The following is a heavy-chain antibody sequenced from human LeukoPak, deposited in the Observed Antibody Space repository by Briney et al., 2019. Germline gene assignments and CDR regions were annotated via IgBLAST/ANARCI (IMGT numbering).Heavy chain of an antibody. Sequence: SETLSLTCTVSGGSISSYYWSWIRQPPGKGLEWIGYIYYSGSTNYNPSLKSRVTISVDTSKNQFPLKLSSVTAADTAVYYCARHAVDTAMAPFDYWGQGTLVTVSS. CDR1: GGSISSYY. D-gene: IGHD5-18*01. J-gene: IGHJ4*02. CDR2: IYYSGST. CDR3: ARHAVDTAMAPFDY. V-gene: IGHV4-59*08.